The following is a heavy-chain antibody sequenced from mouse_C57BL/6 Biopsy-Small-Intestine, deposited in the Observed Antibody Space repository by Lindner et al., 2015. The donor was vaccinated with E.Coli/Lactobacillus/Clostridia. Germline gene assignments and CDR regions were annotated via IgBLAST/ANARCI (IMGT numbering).Heavy chain of an antibody. CDR2: IIPIFGTA. V-gene: IGHV1-81*01. Sequence: SVKVSCKASGGAFSSYTISWVRQAPGQGLEWMGGIIPIFGTANYAQKFQGRVTITADESTSTAYMELSSLRSEDTAVYYCARDYSGSYYSGDYWGQGTLVTVSS. D-gene: IGHD1-1*02. CDR3: ARDYSGSYYSGDY. J-gene: IGHJ4*01. CDR1: GGAFSSYT.